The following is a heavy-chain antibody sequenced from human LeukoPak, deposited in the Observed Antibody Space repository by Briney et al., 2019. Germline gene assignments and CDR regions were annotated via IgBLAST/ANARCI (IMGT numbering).Heavy chain of an antibody. CDR3: ASLQWLVHGSGY. CDR1: GFTFSSYR. J-gene: IGHJ4*02. D-gene: IGHD6-19*01. CDR2: INSDGSST. Sequence: GESLRLSCAASGFTFSSYRMHWVRQAPGKGLVWVSRINSDGSSTSYADSVKGRFTISRDNAKNTLYLQMNSLRAEDTAVYYCASLQWLVHGSGYWGQGTLVTVSS. V-gene: IGHV3-74*01.